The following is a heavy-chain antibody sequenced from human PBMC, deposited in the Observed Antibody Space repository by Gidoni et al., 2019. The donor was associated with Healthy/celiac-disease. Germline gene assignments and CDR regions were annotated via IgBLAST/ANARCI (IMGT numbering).Heavy chain of an antibody. V-gene: IGHV3-73*01. J-gene: IGHJ6*02. Sequence: AYAASVKGRFTISRDDSKNTAYLQMNSLKTEDTAVYYCTRRRKEQLVAGSYYYYGMDVWGQGTTVTVSS. D-gene: IGHD6-6*01. CDR3: TRRRKEQLVAGSYYYYGMDV.